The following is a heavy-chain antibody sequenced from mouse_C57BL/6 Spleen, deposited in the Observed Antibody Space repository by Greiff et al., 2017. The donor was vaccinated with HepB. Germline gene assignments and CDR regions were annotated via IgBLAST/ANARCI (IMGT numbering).Heavy chain of an antibody. J-gene: IGHJ3*01. CDR1: GFTFSSYA. Sequence: EVKLMESGGGLVKPGGSLKLSCAASGFTFSSYAMPWVRQTPEKRLEWVATISDGGSYTYYPDNVKGRFTISRDNAKNNLYLQMSHLKSEDTAMYYCAGITTVVAPRGYWGQGTLVTVSA. D-gene: IGHD1-1*01. CDR2: ISDGGSYT. CDR3: AGITTVVAPRGY. V-gene: IGHV5-4*03.